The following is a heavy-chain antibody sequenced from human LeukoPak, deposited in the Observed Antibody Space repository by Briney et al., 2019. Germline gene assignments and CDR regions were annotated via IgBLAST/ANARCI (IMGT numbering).Heavy chain of an antibody. J-gene: IGHJ3*02. V-gene: IGHV4-39*07. CDR1: GGSISSSSYY. CDR3: ARPPLGDGYNPDDAFDI. CDR2: INHSGST. Sequence: PSETLSLTCTVSGGSISSSSYYWSWIRQPPGKGLEWIGEINHSGSTNYNPSLKSRVTISVDTSKNQFSLKLSSVTAADTAVYYCARPPLGDGYNPDDAFDIWGQGTMVTVSS. D-gene: IGHD5-24*01.